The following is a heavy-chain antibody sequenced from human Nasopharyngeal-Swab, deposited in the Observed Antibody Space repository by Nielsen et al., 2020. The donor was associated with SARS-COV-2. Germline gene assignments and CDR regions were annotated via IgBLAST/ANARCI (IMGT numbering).Heavy chain of an antibody. CDR2: IFSTGSPI. V-gene: IGHV3-23*03. CDR3: AKMARTMTKYYFDY. Sequence: GESLKISCAASGFTFSSYGVSWVRQAPGKGLEWVSIIFSTGSPIYYADSVKGRFTISRDNSRNTLYLQMNSLRAEDTAMYYCAKMARTMTKYYFDYWGQGALVTVSS. CDR1: GFTFSSYG. D-gene: IGHD4-17*01. J-gene: IGHJ4*02.